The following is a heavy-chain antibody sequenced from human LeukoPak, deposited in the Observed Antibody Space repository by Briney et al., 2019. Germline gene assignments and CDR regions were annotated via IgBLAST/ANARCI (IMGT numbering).Heavy chain of an antibody. CDR1: GFTFSSYA. CDR2: ISGSGGST. J-gene: IGHJ4*02. Sequence: GRSLRLSCAASGFTFSSYAMSWVRQAPGKGLEWVSAISGSGGSTHYADSVKGRFTISRDNSKNTLYLEMNSLRAEDTAVYYCAKSRIQLWSIYDSWGQGTLVTVSS. CDR3: AKSRIQLWSIYDS. V-gene: IGHV3-23*01. D-gene: IGHD5-18*01.